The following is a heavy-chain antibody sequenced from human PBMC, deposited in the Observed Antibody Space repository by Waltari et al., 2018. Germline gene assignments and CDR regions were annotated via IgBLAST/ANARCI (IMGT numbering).Heavy chain of an antibody. V-gene: IGHV3-15*01. D-gene: IGHD3-10*01. CDR3: VRESFGNDI. Sequence: QLVESGGGLVKPGESLRLSCVGSGYPFNDAWMSWVRQAPGKGREGVGRIKREIDGGTAEYVESVKDRFTISRDDSKNTLYLQMNGLKSEDSAVYFCVRESFGNDIWGQGTLVTVSS. CDR1: GYPFNDAW. J-gene: IGHJ4*02. CDR2: IKREIDGGTA.